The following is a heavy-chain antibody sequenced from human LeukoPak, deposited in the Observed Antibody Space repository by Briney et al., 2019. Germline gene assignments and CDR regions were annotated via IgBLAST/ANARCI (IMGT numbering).Heavy chain of an antibody. D-gene: IGHD4-17*01. CDR3: ARPRRPDYGDYEVFDY. Sequence: SVKVSCKASGGTFISYAISWVRQAPGQGLEWMGGIIPIFGTANYAQKFQGRVTITADESTSTAYMELSSLRSEDTAVYYCARPRRPDYGDYEVFDYWGQGTLVTVSS. CDR1: GGTFISYA. V-gene: IGHV1-69*01. CDR2: IIPIFGTA. J-gene: IGHJ4*02.